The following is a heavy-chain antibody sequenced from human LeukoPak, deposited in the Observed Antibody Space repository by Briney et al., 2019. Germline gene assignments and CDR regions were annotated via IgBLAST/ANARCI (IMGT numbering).Heavy chain of an antibody. CDR1: GGSVSSTSYY. J-gene: IGHJ4*02. D-gene: IGHD3-9*01. CDR2: IYYSGST. V-gene: IGHV4-39*01. Sequence: SETLSLTCNVSGGSVSSTSYYWGWIRQPPGKGLEWIGSIYYSGSTHYNSSLKSRLTISVDTSKNQFSLKLSSVTAADTAVYYCARLAIRYFDWNAWYFDSWGQGTLVTVSS. CDR3: ARLAIRYFDWNAWYFDS.